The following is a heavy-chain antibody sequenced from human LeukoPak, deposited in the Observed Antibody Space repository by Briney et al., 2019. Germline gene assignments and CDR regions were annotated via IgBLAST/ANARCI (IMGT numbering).Heavy chain of an antibody. V-gene: IGHV3-23*01. CDR3: AKDRGTSLCDAFDI. Sequence: PGGSLRLSCAASGLTFSTYGMSWVRQAPGKGLEWVSVISGSGGSTHYADSVKGRFTISRDNSKNTLYLQMNSLRAEDTATYYCAKDRGTSLCDAFDIWGQGTMVTVSS. J-gene: IGHJ3*02. CDR2: ISGSGGST. D-gene: IGHD6-25*01. CDR1: GLTFSTYG.